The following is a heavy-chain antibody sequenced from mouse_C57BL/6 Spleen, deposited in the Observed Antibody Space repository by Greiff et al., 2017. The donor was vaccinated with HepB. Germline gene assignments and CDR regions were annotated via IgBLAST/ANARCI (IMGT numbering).Heavy chain of an antibody. J-gene: IGHJ4*01. CDR3: AKSYDYDEVDY. V-gene: IGHV2-5*01. CDR2: IWRGGST. CDR1: GFSFTSYG. D-gene: IGHD2-4*01. Sequence: VQGVESGPGLVQPSQSLSITCTVSGFSFTSYGVHWVRQSPGKGLEWLGVIWRGGSTDYNAAFMSRLSITKDNSKSQGFFKMNSLQADDTAIYYCAKSYDYDEVDYGGQGTSVTVSS.